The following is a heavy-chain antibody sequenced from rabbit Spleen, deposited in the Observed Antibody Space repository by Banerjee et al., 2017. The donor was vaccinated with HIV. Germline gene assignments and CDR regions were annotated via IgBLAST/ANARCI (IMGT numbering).Heavy chain of an antibody. D-gene: IGHD8-1*01. CDR1: GFSFSSGYD. V-gene: IGHV1S40*01. CDR2: AYAGGSGST. CDR3: ARDSGTSFSTYGMDL. Sequence: QSLEESGGDLVKPGASLTLTCTASGFSFSSGYDMCWVRQAPGKGLEWVACAYAGGSGSTYSATWANGRFTISKTSTTVTLQMTSLTAADTATYFCARDSGTSFSTYGMDLWGQGTLVTVS. J-gene: IGHJ6*01.